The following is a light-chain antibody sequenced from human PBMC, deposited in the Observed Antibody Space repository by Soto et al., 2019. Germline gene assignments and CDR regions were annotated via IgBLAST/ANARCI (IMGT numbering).Light chain of an antibody. J-gene: IGLJ3*02. CDR1: SSDVGGYKY. Sequence: QSALTQPASVSGSPGQSITISCTGTSSDVGGYKYVSWYQQHPGIAPKLMIYEVSNRPSGVSNRFSGSKSGNTASLTISGLQADDEASYYCTSSTSSRTGVFGGGTQLTVL. V-gene: IGLV2-14*01. CDR3: TSSTSSRTGV. CDR2: EVS.